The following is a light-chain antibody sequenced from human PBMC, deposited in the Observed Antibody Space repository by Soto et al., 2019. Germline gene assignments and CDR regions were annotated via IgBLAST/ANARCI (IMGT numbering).Light chain of an antibody. V-gene: IGKV3-20*01. CDR2: GAS. J-gene: IGKJ2*01. CDR1: QSVSSSY. CDR3: QQYDSSPVT. Sequence: ENELTQSPGTLSLSPGERATLSCRASQSVSSSYLTWYQQKPGQAPRLLIYGASSRATDIPDRFSGSGSGTDFTLTISRLEPEDFAVYYCQQYDSSPVTFGQGTKLEIK.